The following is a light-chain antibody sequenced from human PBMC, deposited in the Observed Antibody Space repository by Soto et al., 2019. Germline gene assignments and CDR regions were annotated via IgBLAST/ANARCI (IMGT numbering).Light chain of an antibody. CDR2: VAS. CDR1: QDIRKY. J-gene: IGKJ4*01. Sequence: IRMTQSPSSLSASVGDIVTSACRATQDIRKYLSCRHQKPGRAPKLLIYVASNLQSGVPSRFSGSGSGTDFTLTISSLQPEDFATYYCLQDYSYPLTFGGGTKVDIK. V-gene: IGKV1-6*01. CDR3: LQDYSYPLT.